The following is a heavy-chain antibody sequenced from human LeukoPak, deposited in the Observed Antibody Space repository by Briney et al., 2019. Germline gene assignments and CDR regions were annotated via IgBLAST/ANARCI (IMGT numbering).Heavy chain of an antibody. CDR1: GFTFSSYG. J-gene: IGHJ3*02. D-gene: IGHD5-18*01. CDR2: ISYDGSNK. CDR3: AKLLVRIQLWNAFDI. Sequence: GGSLRLSCAASGFTFSSYGMHWVRQAPGKGLEWVADISYDGSNKYYADSVKGRFTISRDNSKNILYLQMNSLRAEDTAVYYCAKLLVRIQLWNAFDIWGQGTMVTVSS. V-gene: IGHV3-30*18.